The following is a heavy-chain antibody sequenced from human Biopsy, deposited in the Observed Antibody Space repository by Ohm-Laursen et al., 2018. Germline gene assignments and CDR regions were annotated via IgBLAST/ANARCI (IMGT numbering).Heavy chain of an antibody. CDR2: INHSGRT. D-gene: IGHD3-22*01. CDR1: GESSSGYF. CDR3: VRGVDYYDPYHYYALDV. J-gene: IGHJ6*02. Sequence: GTLSLTCAVNGESSSGYFWNRIRQTPGKGLEWIGEINHSGRTNYNPSLKSRVTISVDTSKNQFSLKVRSVTAADTAVYYCVRGVDYYDPYHYYALDVWGQGTTVTVSS. V-gene: IGHV4-34*01.